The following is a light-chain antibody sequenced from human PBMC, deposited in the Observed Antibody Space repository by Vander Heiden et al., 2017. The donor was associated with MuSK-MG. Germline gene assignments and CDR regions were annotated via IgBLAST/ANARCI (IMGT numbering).Light chain of an antibody. CDR1: SSDVGSYTL. J-gene: IGLJ3*02. CDR2: EGS. V-gene: IGLV2-23*01. Sequence: QSALTQPASVSGSPGQSITISCTGTSSDVGSYTLVSWYQQPAGKALKLMIYEGSKRPSGVSNRFSGSKSGNTASLTISGLQAEDESDYYCCSYAGRWVFGGGTKLTVL. CDR3: CSYAGRWV.